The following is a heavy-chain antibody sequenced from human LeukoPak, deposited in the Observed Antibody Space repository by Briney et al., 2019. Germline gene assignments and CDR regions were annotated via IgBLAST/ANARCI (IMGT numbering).Heavy chain of an antibody. CDR1: GFTVSSNY. CDR2: IYSGGST. V-gene: IGHV3-53*01. J-gene: IGHJ6*03. CDR3: ARDYYGSGSYYILLYYYYYMDV. Sequence: GGSLRLSCAASGFTVSSNYMSWVRQAPGKGLEWVSVIYSGGSTYYADSVKGRFTISRDNSKNTLYLQMNSLRAEDTAVYYCARDYYGSGSYYILLYYYYYMDVWGKGTTVTISS. D-gene: IGHD3-10*01.